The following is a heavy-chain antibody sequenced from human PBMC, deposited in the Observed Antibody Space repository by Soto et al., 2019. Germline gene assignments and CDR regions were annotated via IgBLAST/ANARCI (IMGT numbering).Heavy chain of an antibody. CDR1: GFTFSDHY. Sequence: VGSLRLSCAASGFTFSDHYMDWVRQAPGKGLEWVGCTRNKANSYTTEYAASVKGRFTISRDDSKNSLYLQMNSLKTEDTAVYYCAREPYSSSSFDYWGQGTLVTVSS. D-gene: IGHD6-6*01. J-gene: IGHJ4*02. CDR2: TRNKANSYTT. CDR3: AREPYSSSSFDY. V-gene: IGHV3-72*01.